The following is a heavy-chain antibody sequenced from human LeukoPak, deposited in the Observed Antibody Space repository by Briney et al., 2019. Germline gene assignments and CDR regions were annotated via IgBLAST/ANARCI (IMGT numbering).Heavy chain of an antibody. CDR1: GFTFSNYN. D-gene: IGHD1-14*01. CDR3: AKDTTSITPYYYMDV. J-gene: IGHJ6*03. Sequence: GGSLRLSCAASGFTFSNYNMHWVRQAPGKGLEWVAFIRYDGNNKYGADSVKGRFTISRDNSKNTLYLQMNSLRAEDTAVYYCAKDTTSITPYYYMDVWGKGTTVTVSS. V-gene: IGHV3-30*02. CDR2: IRYDGNNK.